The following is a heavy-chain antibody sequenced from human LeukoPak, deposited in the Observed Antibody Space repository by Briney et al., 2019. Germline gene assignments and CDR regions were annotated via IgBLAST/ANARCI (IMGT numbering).Heavy chain of an antibody. J-gene: IGHJ4*02. CDR1: GYSFTSYW. Sequence: GESLKISCKGSGYSFTSYWIGWVRQMPGKGLEWMGIIYPGDSDTRYSPSFQGQVTISADKSISTAYLQWSSLKASDTAMHYCARQTGYCSSTSCYRWNYWGQGTLVTVSS. CDR2: IYPGDSDT. CDR3: ARQTGYCSSTSCYRWNY. V-gene: IGHV5-51*01. D-gene: IGHD2-2*02.